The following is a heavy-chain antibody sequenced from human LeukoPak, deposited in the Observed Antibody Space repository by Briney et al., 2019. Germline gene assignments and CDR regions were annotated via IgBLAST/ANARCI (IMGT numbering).Heavy chain of an antibody. CDR1: GFTVSSTY. V-gene: IGHV3-66*01. CDR3: ARDREGGTYGDY. Sequence: GGSLRLSCAASGFTVSSTYMTWVRQAPGKGLEWVSVIYSGGSTYYADSVKGRFTISRDNSKNTLYLQMNSLRADDTAVYYCARDREGGTYGDYWGQGTLVTVPS. D-gene: IGHD1-26*01. J-gene: IGHJ4*02. CDR2: IYSGGST.